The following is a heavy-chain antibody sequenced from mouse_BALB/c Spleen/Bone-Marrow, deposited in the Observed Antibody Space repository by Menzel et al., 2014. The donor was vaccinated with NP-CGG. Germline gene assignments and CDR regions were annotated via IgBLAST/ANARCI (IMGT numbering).Heavy chain of an antibody. CDR2: IYPSDNYT. Sequence: QVQLQQSGAELVRPGASVKLSCEASGYTFTSYWINWVKQRPGQGLEWIGNIYPSDNYTNYNQKFKDKATLTVDKSSSTAYMQLSSPTSEDSAVYYCTRTYEYFDYWGQGTTLTVSS. CDR1: GYTFTSYW. D-gene: IGHD2-3*01. CDR3: TRTYEYFDY. V-gene: IGHV1-69*02. J-gene: IGHJ2*01.